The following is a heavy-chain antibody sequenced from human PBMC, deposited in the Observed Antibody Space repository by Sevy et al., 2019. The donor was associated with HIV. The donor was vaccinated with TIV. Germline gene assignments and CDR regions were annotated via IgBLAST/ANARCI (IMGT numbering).Heavy chain of an antibody. CDR1: RFTFSSYA. D-gene: IGHD3-22*01. Sequence: GGSLRLSCAASRFTFSSYAMSWVRQAPGKGLEWVSAISSSGGSTYYADSVKGRFTISRDNAKNSLYLQMNSLRAEDTAVYYCARDKNHYDRSVYYDAFDIWGQGTMVTVSS. J-gene: IGHJ3*02. CDR3: ARDKNHYDRSVYYDAFDI. CDR2: ISSSGGST. V-gene: IGHV3-23*01.